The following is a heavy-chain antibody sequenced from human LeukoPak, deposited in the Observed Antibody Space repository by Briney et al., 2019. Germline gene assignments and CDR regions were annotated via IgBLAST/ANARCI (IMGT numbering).Heavy chain of an antibody. CDR3: ARALDSSSSRYQAFEY. D-gene: IGHD2-2*01. Sequence: GGSLRLSCAASGFTFSNYWMSWVRQAPGKGLEWVANIKQDGSEKYYVDSVKGRLTISRDNAKNSLYLQMNSLRAEDTAVYYCARALDSSSSRYQAFEYWGQGTLVTVSS. CDR2: IKQDGSEK. CDR1: GFTFSNYW. V-gene: IGHV3-7*01. J-gene: IGHJ4*02.